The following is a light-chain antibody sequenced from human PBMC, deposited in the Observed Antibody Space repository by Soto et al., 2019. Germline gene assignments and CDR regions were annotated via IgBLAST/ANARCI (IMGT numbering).Light chain of an antibody. J-gene: IGLJ3*02. V-gene: IGLV1-40*01. Sequence: QSVLTQRPSVSGAPGQRVTISCSGSRSNIGSAFDVHWYQQRPGTAPRLLIYANSNRPSGVPDRFSASKSVTSASLAIRGLQAEDEADYYCQSYDSSLSAWVFGGGTKLTVL. CDR3: QSYDSSLSAWV. CDR1: RSNIGSAFD. CDR2: ANS.